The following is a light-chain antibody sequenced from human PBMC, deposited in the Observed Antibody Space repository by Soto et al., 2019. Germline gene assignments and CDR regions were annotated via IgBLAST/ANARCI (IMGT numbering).Light chain of an antibody. V-gene: IGLV1-40*01. CDR2: GNS. J-gene: IGLJ1*01. CDR3: QSYDSSLSGSL. CDR1: SSNIGAGYD. Sequence: QSVLTQPPSVSGAPGQRVTISCTGSSSNIGAGYDVHWYQQLPGTAPKLLIYGNSNRPSGVPDRFSGSKSGTSASLAITGLQAEDEADYYCQSYDSSLSGSLFGTVTKLTVL.